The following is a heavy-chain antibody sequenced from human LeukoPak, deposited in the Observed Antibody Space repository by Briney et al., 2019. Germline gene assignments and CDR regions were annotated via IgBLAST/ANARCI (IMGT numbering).Heavy chain of an antibody. CDR3: AKARIAAAGRYFDY. CDR1: GFTFSSYS. J-gene: IGHJ4*02. CDR2: ISSSSSTI. D-gene: IGHD6-13*01. V-gene: IGHV3-48*01. Sequence: GGSLRLSCAASGFTFSSYSMNWVRQAPGKGLEWVSYISSSSSTIYYADSVKGRFTISRDNSKNTLYLQMNSLRAEDTAVYYCAKARIAAAGRYFDYWGQGTLVTVSS.